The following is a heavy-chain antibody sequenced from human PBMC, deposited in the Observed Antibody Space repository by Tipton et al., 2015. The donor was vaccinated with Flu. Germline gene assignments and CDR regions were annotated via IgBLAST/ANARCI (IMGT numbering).Heavy chain of an antibody. D-gene: IGHD1-26*01. Sequence: SLRLSCAASGFTFSNFWMSWVRQAPGKGLEWVANINQDGSERYYVDSVKGRFTISRDNAKNSLFLQMDSLTAEDTAVYYCVRDDGGNYFSAGYSWGQGNLVAVSS. V-gene: IGHV3-7*01. CDR3: VRDDGGNYFSAGYS. CDR1: GFTFSNFW. J-gene: IGHJ4*02. CDR2: INQDGSER.